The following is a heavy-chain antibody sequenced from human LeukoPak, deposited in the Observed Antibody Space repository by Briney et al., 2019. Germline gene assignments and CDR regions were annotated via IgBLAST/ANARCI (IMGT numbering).Heavy chain of an antibody. CDR2: IIPIFGTA. CDR3: ARGAVAVPLAFDY. V-gene: IGHV1-69*05. D-gene: IGHD6-19*01. Sequence: SVKVSCKASGGTFSSYAISWVRQAPGQGLEWMGGIIPIFGTANYAQKFQGRVTITTDESTSTAYMELSSLRSEDTAVDYCARGAVAVPLAFDYWGQGTLVTVSS. CDR1: GGTFSSYA. J-gene: IGHJ4*02.